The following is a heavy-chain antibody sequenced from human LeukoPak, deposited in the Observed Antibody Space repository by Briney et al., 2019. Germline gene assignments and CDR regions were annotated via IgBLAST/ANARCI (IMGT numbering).Heavy chain of an antibody. D-gene: IGHD3-3*01. J-gene: IGHJ6*03. CDR1: GYTFTSYG. V-gene: IGHV1-18*01. CDR2: ISAYNGNT. Sequence: ASVKVSCKASGYTFTSYGISWVRQAPGQGLEWMGWISAYNGNTNYAQKLQGRVTMTTDTSTSTAYMELRSLRSDDTAVYYCARDFGEASDFWSGYITYYYYYYMDVWGKGTTVTVSS. CDR3: ARDFGEASDFWSGYITYYYYYYMDV.